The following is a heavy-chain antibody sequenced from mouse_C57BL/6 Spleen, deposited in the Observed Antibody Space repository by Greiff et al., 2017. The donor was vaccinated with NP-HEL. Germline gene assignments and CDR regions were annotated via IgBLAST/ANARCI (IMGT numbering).Heavy chain of an antibody. CDR3: ARKRPGAMDY. CDR2: ISSGSSTI. CDR1: GFTFSDYG. Sequence: EVKVVESGGGLVKPGGSLKLSCAASGFTFSDYGMHWVRQAPEKGLEWVAYISSGSSTIYYADTVKGRFTISRDNAKNTLFLQMTSLRSEDTAMYYCARKRPGAMDYWGQGTSVTVSS. J-gene: IGHJ4*01. V-gene: IGHV5-17*01.